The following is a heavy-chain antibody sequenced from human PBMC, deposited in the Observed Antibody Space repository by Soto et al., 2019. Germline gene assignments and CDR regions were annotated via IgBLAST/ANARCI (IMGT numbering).Heavy chain of an antibody. V-gene: IGHV1-18*01. J-gene: IGHJ4*02. Sequence: ASVKVSCKASGYTFPSYGISWVRQAPGQGLEWMGWISAHNGNTNYAQRLQGRVTMTTDTSTSTAYMELRSLRSDDTAVYYCARADSVLLWFGEFDYWGQGTLDTVSS. CDR1: GYTFPSYG. D-gene: IGHD3-10*01. CDR3: ARADSVLLWFGEFDY. CDR2: ISAHNGNT.